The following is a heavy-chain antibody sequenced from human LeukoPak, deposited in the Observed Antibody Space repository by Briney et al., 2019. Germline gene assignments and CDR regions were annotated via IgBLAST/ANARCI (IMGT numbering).Heavy chain of an antibody. CDR1: GYTFTSYG. CDR3: ARFDIVVVPANHYYGMDV. V-gene: IGHV1-69*13. CDR2: IIPIFGTA. D-gene: IGHD2-2*01. J-gene: IGHJ6*02. Sequence: GASVKVSCKASGYTFTSYGISWVRQAPGQGLEWMGGIIPIFGTANYAQKLQGRVTITADESTSTAYMELSSLRSEDTVVYYCARFDIVVVPANHYYGMDVWGQGTTVTVSS.